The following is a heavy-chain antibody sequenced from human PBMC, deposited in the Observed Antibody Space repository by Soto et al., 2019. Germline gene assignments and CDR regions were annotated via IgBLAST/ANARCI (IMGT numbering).Heavy chain of an antibody. V-gene: IGHV1-18*01. CDR1: GYTFTSYG. CDR3: ARARSSGFYYYYYGMDV. J-gene: IGHJ6*02. Sequence: QVQLVQSGAEVKKPGASVKVSCKASGYTFTSYGISWVRQAPGQGLEWMGWISAYNGNTNYAQKLQGRVTMTTDTPTSTAYMELRSLRSDDTAVYYCARARSSGFYYYYYGMDVWGQGTTVTVSS. D-gene: IGHD3-10*01. CDR2: ISAYNGNT.